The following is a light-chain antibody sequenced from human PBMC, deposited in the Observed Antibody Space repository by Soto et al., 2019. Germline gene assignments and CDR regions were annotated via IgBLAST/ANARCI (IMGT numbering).Light chain of an antibody. Sequence: DIVLTQSQGTLSLSPGGRATLSCRASQSFRNSYLAWYQQKPGQAPRLLIYGASGRATGIPDRFSGSGSGTDFTLTISRLEPEDFAVYYCQQYCSSPYTFGQGTKLEI. CDR2: GAS. CDR3: QQYCSSPYT. V-gene: IGKV3-20*01. J-gene: IGKJ2*01. CDR1: QSFRNSY.